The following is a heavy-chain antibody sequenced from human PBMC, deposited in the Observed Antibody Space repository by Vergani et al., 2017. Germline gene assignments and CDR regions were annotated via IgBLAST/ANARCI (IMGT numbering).Heavy chain of an antibody. J-gene: IGHJ4*02. CDR1: GFTFSSYA. CDR3: AKGVVHSFGFDY. CDR2: ISGSGGST. D-gene: IGHD2/OR15-2a*01. V-gene: IGHV3-23*01. Sequence: EVQLLESGGGLVQPGGSLRLSCGASGFTFSSYAMSWVRQAPGKGLEWVSAISGSGGSTYYADSVKGRFTISRDNSKNTLYLQMNSLRAEDTAVYYCAKGVVHSFGFDYWGQGTLVTVSS.